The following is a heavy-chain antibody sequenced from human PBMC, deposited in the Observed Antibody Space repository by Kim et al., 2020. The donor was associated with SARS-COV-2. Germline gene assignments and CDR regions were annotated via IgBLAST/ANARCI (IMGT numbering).Heavy chain of an antibody. J-gene: IGHJ5*02. Sequence: SETLSLTCTVSGGSISSYYWSWIRQPPGKGLEWIGHIYYSGSINYNPSLKSRVTISVDTSKNQFSLKLSSVTAADTAVYYCARMDRTTIANWFDPWGQGTLLTVSS. CDR2: IYYSGSI. CDR3: ARMDRTTIANWFDP. V-gene: IGHV4-59*13. CDR1: GGSISSYY. D-gene: IGHD5-12*01.